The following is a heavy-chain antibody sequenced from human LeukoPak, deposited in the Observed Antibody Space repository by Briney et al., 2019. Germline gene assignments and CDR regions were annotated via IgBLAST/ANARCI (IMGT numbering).Heavy chain of an antibody. D-gene: IGHD5-18*01. Sequence: ASVKVSCKASGYTFTTYDINWVRQATGQGLEWMGWMNPNSGNTGHAQKFQGRVTMTRNTSISTAFMELSGLRSEDTAVYFCARRSTAMVAGLDYWGQGSLVTVSS. CDR1: GYTFTTYD. CDR2: MNPNSGNT. J-gene: IGHJ4*02. V-gene: IGHV1-8*01. CDR3: ARRSTAMVAGLDY.